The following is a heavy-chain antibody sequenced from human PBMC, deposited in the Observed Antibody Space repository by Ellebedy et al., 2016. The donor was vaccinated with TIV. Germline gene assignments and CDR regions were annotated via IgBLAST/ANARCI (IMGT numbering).Heavy chain of an antibody. V-gene: IGHV3-48*04. Sequence: GESLKISCAASGFTFSSSAMNWVRQAPGKRLECVAYISSSSSNIHYADSVKGRFTVSRDNAKNSLYLQMNSLRAEDTAVYYCARDQSIGSRLVYYFDYWGQGTLVTVSS. CDR3: ARDQSIGSRLVYYFDY. CDR1: GFTFSSSA. J-gene: IGHJ4*02. D-gene: IGHD6-6*01. CDR2: ISSSSSNI.